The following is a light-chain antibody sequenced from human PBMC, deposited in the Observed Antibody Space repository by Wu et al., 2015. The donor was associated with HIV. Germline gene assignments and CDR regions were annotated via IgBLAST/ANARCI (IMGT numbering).Light chain of an antibody. CDR3: QQPSNWPLT. V-gene: IGKV3-11*01. CDR2: DAS. J-gene: IGKJ5*01. CDR1: QSVSSY. Sequence: EIVLTQSPATLSLSPGERATLSCRASQSVSSYVAWYQRKSGQAPRLLIYDASNRATGIPARFSGSGSGTDFTLTINSLEPEDFAVYYCQQPSNWPLTFGQGTRLEIK.